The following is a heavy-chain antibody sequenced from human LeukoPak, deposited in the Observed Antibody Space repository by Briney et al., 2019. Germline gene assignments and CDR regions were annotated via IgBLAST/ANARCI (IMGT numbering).Heavy chain of an antibody. J-gene: IGHJ4*02. CDR3: AKDPTEGHSSGNNFLDY. V-gene: IGHV4-59*01. CDR2: IYYSGST. CDR1: GGSISSYY. Sequence: PSETLSLTCTVSGGSISSYYWSWIRQPPGKGLEWIGYIYYSGSTNYNPSLKGRVTISVDTSKNQFSLKLSSVTAADTAVYYCAKDPTEGHSSGNNFLDYWGQGTLVTVSS. D-gene: IGHD3-22*01.